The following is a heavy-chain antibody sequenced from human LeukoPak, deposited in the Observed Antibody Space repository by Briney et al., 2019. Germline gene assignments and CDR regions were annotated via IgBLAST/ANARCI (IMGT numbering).Heavy chain of an antibody. CDR1: GGSISSSNW. CDR2: IYHSGST. V-gene: IGHV4-4*02. CDR3: AGNYGSGSSLGY. J-gene: IGHJ4*02. Sequence: SGTLSLTCAVSGGSISSSNWWSWVRQPPGKGLEWIGEIYHSGSTNYNPSLKSRVTIPVDKSKNQFSLKLSSVTAADTAVYYCAGNYGSGSSLGYWGQGTLVTVSS. D-gene: IGHD3-10*01.